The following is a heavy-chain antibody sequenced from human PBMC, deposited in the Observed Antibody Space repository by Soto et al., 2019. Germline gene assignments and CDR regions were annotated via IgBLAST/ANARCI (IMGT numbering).Heavy chain of an antibody. CDR1: GFTFSSYD. CDR2: ISGSGGST. CDR3: ARFGCTSTSCYLDAFDI. V-gene: IGHV3-23*01. J-gene: IGHJ3*02. D-gene: IGHD2-2*01. Sequence: EVQLLESGGGLVQPGGSLRLSCAASGFTFSSYDMNWVRQAPGKGLEWVSTISGSGGSTYYADSVKGRFTISRDNSKNTLYLQMNSVRAEDTAVYYCARFGCTSTSCYLDAFDIWGQGTMVTVSS.